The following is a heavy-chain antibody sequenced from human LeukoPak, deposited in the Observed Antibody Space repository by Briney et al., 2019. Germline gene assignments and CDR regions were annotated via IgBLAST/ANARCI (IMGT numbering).Heavy chain of an antibody. D-gene: IGHD4-17*01. Sequence: PSETLSLTCTVSGGSIRNYFWSWIRQPPEKGLEWIGYIYYSGRTNYNPSPKSRLTTSVDTSKNQFSLKPSSVTAADTAVYYCARSYGDYITGAYAFDVWGQGTMVTVSS. CDR2: IYYSGRT. CDR3: ARSYGDYITGAYAFDV. J-gene: IGHJ3*01. CDR1: GGSIRNYF. V-gene: IGHV4-59*08.